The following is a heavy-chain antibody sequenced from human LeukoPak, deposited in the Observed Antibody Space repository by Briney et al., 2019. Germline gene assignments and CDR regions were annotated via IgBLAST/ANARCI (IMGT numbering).Heavy chain of an antibody. V-gene: IGHV4-34*01. CDR1: GGSFSGYY. CDR3: ARGHYYDSSGYSFDY. J-gene: IGHJ4*02. D-gene: IGHD3-22*01. CDR2: INHSGST. Sequence: PSETLSLTCAVYGGSFSGYYWSWIRQPPGKGLEWIGEINHSGSTKYNPSLKSRVTISVDTSKNQFSLKLSSVTAADTAVYYCARGHYYDSSGYSFDYWGQGTLVTVSS.